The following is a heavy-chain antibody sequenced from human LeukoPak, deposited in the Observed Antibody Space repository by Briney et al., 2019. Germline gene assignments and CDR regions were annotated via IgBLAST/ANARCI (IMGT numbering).Heavy chain of an antibody. CDR1: GYSISSGYY. V-gene: IGHV4-4*07. D-gene: IGHD6-19*01. Sequence: PSETLSLTCTVSGYSISSGYYWSWIRQPAGKRMEWIRRIYSSGGTTYNPSLESRVTMSVGTSKSQFSLELSSVTAADTALYYCARDPSSGWAGAFDIWGQGTMVTVSS. CDR2: IYSSGGT. CDR3: ARDPSSGWAGAFDI. J-gene: IGHJ3*02.